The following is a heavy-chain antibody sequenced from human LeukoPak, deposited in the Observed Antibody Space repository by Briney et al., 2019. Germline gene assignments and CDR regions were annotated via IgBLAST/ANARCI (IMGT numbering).Heavy chain of an antibody. J-gene: IGHJ4*02. CDR1: GGSFSGYY. CDR2: INHSGST. D-gene: IGHD2-15*01. Sequence: PSETLSLTCAVYGGSFSGYYWSWIRQPPGKGLEWIGEINHSGSTNYNPSLKSRVTISVDTSKNQFSLKLSSVTAADTAVYYCAGGVGRPRVKSPDYWGQGTLVTVSS. V-gene: IGHV4-34*01. CDR3: AGGVGRPRVKSPDY.